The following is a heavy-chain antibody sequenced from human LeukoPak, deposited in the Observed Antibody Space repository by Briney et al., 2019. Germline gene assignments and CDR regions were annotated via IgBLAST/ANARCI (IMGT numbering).Heavy chain of an antibody. CDR2: MTSSRYI. V-gene: IGHV3-21*04. D-gene: IGHD3-22*01. Sequence: PGGSLRLSCAASGFSLKTYSMNWVRQAPGKGLEWVSSMTSSRYIYYADSVKGRFTISRDDANNLVFLQMHSLRAEDTAIYYCTRDQFFDYDNDDAFDVWGQGTKVIVSS. CDR3: TRDQFFDYDNDDAFDV. CDR1: GFSLKTYS. J-gene: IGHJ3*01.